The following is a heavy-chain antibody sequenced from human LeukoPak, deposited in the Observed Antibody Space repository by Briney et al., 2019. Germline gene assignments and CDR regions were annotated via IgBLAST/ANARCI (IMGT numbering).Heavy chain of an antibody. CDR1: GFTFSSYG. Sequence: PGGSLRLSCAASGFTFSSYGMSWVRQAPGKGLEWVANIKQDGSEKYYVDSVKGRFTISRDNAKNSLYLQMNSLRAEDTAVYYCARDRTFSGYSVDDAFDIWGQGTMVTVSS. V-gene: IGHV3-7*01. D-gene: IGHD3-22*01. J-gene: IGHJ3*02. CDR2: IKQDGSEK. CDR3: ARDRTFSGYSVDDAFDI.